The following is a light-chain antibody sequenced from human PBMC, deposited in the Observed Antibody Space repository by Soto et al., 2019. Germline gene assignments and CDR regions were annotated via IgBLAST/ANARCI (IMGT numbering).Light chain of an antibody. CDR3: SSYTSSTTLKV. CDR1: SSDVGGYNY. V-gene: IGLV2-14*01. Sequence: QSALTQPASVSGSPGQSITISCTGTSSDVGGYNYVSWYQQHPGKAPKLIIYDVSNRHSGVSNRFSGSKSGNTASLTISGLQDEDEADYYCSSYTSSTTLKVFGGGTKLTVL. CDR2: DVS. J-gene: IGLJ2*01.